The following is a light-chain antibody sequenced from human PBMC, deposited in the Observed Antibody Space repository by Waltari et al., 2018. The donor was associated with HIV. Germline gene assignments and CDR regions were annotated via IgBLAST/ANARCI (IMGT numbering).Light chain of an antibody. J-gene: IGLJ3*02. CDR1: SSNNGDKN. Sequence: QSALTQPPSTSGTPGPTVTIPCSGSSSNNGDKNVSWYQQLPGTAPKLLIYRNSQRPSGVRDRFSGSKSGTSASLAINDLRSEDEAEYHCAAWDDSLSGWVFGGGTNLTVL. CDR3: AAWDDSLSGWV. V-gene: IGLV1-47*01. CDR2: RNS.